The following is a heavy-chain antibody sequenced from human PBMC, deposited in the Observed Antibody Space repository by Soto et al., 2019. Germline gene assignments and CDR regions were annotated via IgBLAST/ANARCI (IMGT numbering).Heavy chain of an antibody. CDR1: GFTFNKYV. J-gene: IGHJ4*02. CDR3: VGAEQWPGDPFDY. CDR2: ISYEGNNK. Sequence: QVQLVESGGGVVQPGRSLRLSCGASGFTFNKYVFHWVRQAPGKGLDWVAVISYEGNNKNYAESVKGRFTISRDNSKNTVYLEMNNLRAQDTSVYYCVGAEQWPGDPFDYWGQGTLVTVSS. V-gene: IGHV3-30-3*01. D-gene: IGHD6-19*01.